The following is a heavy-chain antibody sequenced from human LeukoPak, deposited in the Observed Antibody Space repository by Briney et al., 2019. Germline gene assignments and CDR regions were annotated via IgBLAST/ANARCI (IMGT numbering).Heavy chain of an antibody. Sequence: GGSLRLSCAASGFTFSPYSMNWVRQAPGKGLEWVSYISSSSITIFYADSVKGRFTISRDSARNSLYLQMNSLRDEDTAVYYCARDRRYCGDSYFNGLDVWGQGTTVTVSS. D-gene: IGHD4-17*01. CDR2: ISSSSITI. V-gene: IGHV3-48*02. CDR3: ARDRRYCGDSYFNGLDV. CDR1: GFTFSPYS. J-gene: IGHJ6*02.